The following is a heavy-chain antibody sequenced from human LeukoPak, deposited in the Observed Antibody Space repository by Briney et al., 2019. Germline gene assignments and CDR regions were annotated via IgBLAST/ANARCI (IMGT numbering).Heavy chain of an antibody. CDR2: IYSGGAT. CDR3: ARWRMEGIVVDVFDI. D-gene: IGHD3-22*01. CDR1: GFSLSGNY. Sequence: GGSLNLSCAASGFSLSGNYMSWVRQAPGKGLEWVSAIYSGGATYYTDSVKGRFTISRHTSKNTLDLQMNSLRVEDTAVYYCARWRMEGIVVDVFDIWGQGTRVTVSS. J-gene: IGHJ3*02. V-gene: IGHV3-53*04.